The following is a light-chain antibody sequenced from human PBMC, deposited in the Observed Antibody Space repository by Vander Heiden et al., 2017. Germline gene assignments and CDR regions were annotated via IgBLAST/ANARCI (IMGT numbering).Light chain of an antibody. Sequence: QSVPTQPPSASGTPGQRVTISCSGSSSNIGSNYVYWFQQLPGTAPKLLIYRNNQRPSGVPDRFSGSKSGTSASLAISGLRSEDEADYYCAAWDDSLSGYVFGAGTKVTVL. J-gene: IGLJ1*01. V-gene: IGLV1-47*01. CDR3: AAWDDSLSGYV. CDR2: RNN. CDR1: SSNIGSNY.